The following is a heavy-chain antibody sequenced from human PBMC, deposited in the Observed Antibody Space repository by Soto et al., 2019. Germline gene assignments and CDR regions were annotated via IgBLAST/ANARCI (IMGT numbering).Heavy chain of an antibody. D-gene: IGHD3-10*01. Sequence: SVKVSCKASGFTFSTSAVQWVRQACGQRPEWIGWIVVASGDTNYAQKFQGRVTMTEDTSTDTAYMELSSLRSEDTAVYYCATPYGSGSYLFGYWGQGTLVTVSS. CDR1: GFTFSTSA. J-gene: IGHJ4*02. CDR2: IVVASGDT. CDR3: ATPYGSGSYLFGY. V-gene: IGHV1-58*01.